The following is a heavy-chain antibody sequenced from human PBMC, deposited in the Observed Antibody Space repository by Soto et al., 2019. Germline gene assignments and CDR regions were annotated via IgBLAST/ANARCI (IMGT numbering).Heavy chain of an antibody. CDR3: AREGDSSGWYVAEFYYYYGMDV. J-gene: IGHJ6*02. Sequence: GASVTVSCKASGYTFTSYGIIWVRQAPGQGLEWMGWISAYNGNTNYAQKLQGRVTMTTDTSTSTAYMELRSLRSDDTAVYYCAREGDSSGWYVAEFYYYYGMDVWGQGTTVTVSS. V-gene: IGHV1-18*01. D-gene: IGHD6-19*01. CDR1: GYTFTSYG. CDR2: ISAYNGNT.